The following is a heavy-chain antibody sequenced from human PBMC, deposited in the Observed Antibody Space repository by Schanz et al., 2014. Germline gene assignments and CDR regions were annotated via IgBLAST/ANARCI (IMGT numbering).Heavy chain of an antibody. J-gene: IGHJ4*02. V-gene: IGHV3-33*01. CDR3: ARPRFDYGEVDY. CDR1: GFDFNSYS. CDR2: IWNNGVTK. D-gene: IGHD4-17*01. Sequence: VQLVESGGGLVQPGGSLRLSCAASGFDFNSYSMNWVRQAPGKGLEWVAVIWNNGVTKYYADSVRGRFTISRDRFQNTLYLRMSSLRAEDTAVYYCARPRFDYGEVDYWGQGTLVTVSS.